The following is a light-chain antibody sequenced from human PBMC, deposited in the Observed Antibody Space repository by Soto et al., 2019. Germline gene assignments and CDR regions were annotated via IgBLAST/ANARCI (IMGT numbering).Light chain of an antibody. CDR2: AAS. J-gene: IGKJ5*01. CDR3: KQYYSYHIT. Sequence: IRMTQYPSSFSASTLDIVTITCLASQGISSYLAWYQQKPGKDPKLLIYAASTLQSGVKSRFSGSGSGTDFTLTISCMQSEDFATYYCKQYYSYHITGGQGTRREIK. CDR1: QGISSY. V-gene: IGKV1-8*01.